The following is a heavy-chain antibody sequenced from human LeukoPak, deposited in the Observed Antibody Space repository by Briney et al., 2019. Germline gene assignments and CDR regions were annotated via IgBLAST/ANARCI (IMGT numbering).Heavy chain of an antibody. CDR1: GYTFTGYY. CDR3: ARGFLERPLYGMDV. J-gene: IGHJ6*02. CDR2: INPNSGGT. Sequence: ASVKVSCKASGYTFTGYYMHWVRQAPGQGLEWMGWINPNSGGTNYAQKFQGRVTMTRDTSISTAYMELSRLRSDDTAVYYCARGFLERPLYGMDVWGQGTTVTVSS. V-gene: IGHV1-2*02. D-gene: IGHD3-3*01.